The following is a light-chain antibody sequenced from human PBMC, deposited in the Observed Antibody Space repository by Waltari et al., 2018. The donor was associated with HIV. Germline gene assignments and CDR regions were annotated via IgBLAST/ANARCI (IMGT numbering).Light chain of an antibody. J-gene: IGKJ4*01. Sequence: DIQMTQSPSSLSASVGDRVTITCRASQAISNSLAWYQQKPGKAPKLLLYAASRLESGVPSRVSGSRSGTDYALTINSLQPEDFAVYYCQQYFSPPPLTVGGGTKVEIK. CDR1: QAISNS. CDR2: AAS. CDR3: QQYFSPPPLT. V-gene: IGKV1-NL1*01.